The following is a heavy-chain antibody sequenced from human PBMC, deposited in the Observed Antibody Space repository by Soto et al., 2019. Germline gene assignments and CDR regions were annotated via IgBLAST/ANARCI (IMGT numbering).Heavy chain of an antibody. V-gene: IGHV1-46*01. J-gene: IGHJ4*02. Sequence: ASFQVSCNASCCSITSYYRHWVRQAPGQGREGMGLINPSGGSTSYAQKFQGRVTMTRDTSTSTVYMELSSLRSEDTAVYYCARVASYDSSGYYSNGGHFDYWGQGTLVTVSS. CDR3: ARVASYDSSGYYSNGGHFDY. D-gene: IGHD3-22*01. CDR1: CCSITSYY. CDR2: INPSGGST.